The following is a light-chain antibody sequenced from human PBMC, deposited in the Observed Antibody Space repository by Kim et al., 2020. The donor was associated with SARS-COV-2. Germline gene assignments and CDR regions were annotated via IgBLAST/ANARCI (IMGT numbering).Light chain of an antibody. CDR2: EDH. CDR1: SGRIGGID. J-gene: IGLJ3*02. Sequence: TVNSQCTRSSGRIGGIDVQWPQQRPASAPTTVTYEDHHRPSGVPDRFSGSTDRSSNSASLPISGLEFEDEADYYCQSYDNTNWVLGGGTQLTVL. CDR3: QSYDNTNWV. V-gene: IGLV6-57*03.